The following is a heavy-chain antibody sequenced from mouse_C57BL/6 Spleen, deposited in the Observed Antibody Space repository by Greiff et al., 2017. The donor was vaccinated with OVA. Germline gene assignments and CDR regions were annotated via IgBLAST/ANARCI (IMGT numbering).Heavy chain of an antibody. J-gene: IGHJ2*01. CDR3: AREGKNYFDY. V-gene: IGHV1-63*01. CDR2: IYPGGGYT. CDR1: GYTFTNYW. Sequence: QVHVKQSGAELVRPGTSVKMSCKASGYTFTNYWIGWAKQRPGHGLEWIGDIYPGGGYTNYNEKFKGKATLTADKSSSTAYMQFSSLTSEDSAIYYCAREGKNYFDYWGQGTTLTVSS.